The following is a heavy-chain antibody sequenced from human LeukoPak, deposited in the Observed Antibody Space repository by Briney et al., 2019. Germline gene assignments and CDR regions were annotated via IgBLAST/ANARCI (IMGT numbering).Heavy chain of an antibody. V-gene: IGHV1-69*05. D-gene: IGHD4-23*01. CDR1: GGTFSSYA. CDR3: ARDYGGNLNWFDP. CDR2: IIPIFGTT. J-gene: IGHJ5*02. Sequence: ASVKVSCKASGGTFSSYAISWVRQAPGQGLEWMGGIIPIFGTTTYAQKFQGRVTITTDESTSTAYMELSSLRSEDTAVYYCARDYGGNLNWFDPWGQGTLVTVSS.